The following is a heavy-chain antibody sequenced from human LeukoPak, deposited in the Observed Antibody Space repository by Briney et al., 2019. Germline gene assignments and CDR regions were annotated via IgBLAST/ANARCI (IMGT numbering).Heavy chain of an antibody. D-gene: IGHD2-2*01. CDR3: ANDIVVVPAAIREKSDAFDI. V-gene: IGHV3-21*04. Sequence: PGGSLRLSCAASGFTFSTYTMNWVRQAPGKGLEWVSSISGSSDYIFYADSVKGRFTISRDNAKNSLYLQMNSLRAEDTAVYYCANDIVVVPAAIREKSDAFDIWGQGTMATVSS. CDR1: GFTFSTYT. CDR2: ISGSSDYI. J-gene: IGHJ3*02.